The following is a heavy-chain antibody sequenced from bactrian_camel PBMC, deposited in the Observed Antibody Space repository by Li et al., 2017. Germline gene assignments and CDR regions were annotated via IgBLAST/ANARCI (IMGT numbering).Heavy chain of an antibody. CDR3: AARGPYCYTKLSVRDFTY. CDR1: TRRPNY. J-gene: IGHJ6*01. Sequence: QLVESGGGSVQAGGSLRLSCTYTRRPNYMTWFRQGPGNGREGVAGIYTGGGDGHYADAVKGRFTISHDNAKKTAYLQMNSLKPEDTAMYYCAARGPYCYTKLSVRDFTYWGQGTQVTVS. D-gene: IGHD2*01. CDR2: IYTGGGDG. V-gene: IGHV3S40*01.